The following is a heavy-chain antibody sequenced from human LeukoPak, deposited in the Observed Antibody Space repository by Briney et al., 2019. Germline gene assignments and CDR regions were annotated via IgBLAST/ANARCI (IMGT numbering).Heavy chain of an antibody. CDR1: GYTFTSYD. D-gene: IGHD2-2*01. J-gene: IGHJ6*02. Sequence: ASVKVSCKAFGYTFTSYDINWVRQATGQGLEWMGWMNPNSGNTGYAQKFQGRVTMTRNTSISTAYMELSSLRSEDTAVYYCARAQYCSSTSCYPDLVFYYYGMDVWGQGTTVTVSS. CDR2: MNPNSGNT. CDR3: ARAQYCSSTSCYPDLVFYYYGMDV. V-gene: IGHV1-8*01.